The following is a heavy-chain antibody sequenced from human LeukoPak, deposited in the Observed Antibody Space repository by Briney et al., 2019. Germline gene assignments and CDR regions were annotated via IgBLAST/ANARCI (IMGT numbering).Heavy chain of an antibody. D-gene: IGHD5-12*01. CDR1: GYTFTSYG. CDR3: ARSPRSGYSGYDINY. CDR2: ISAYNGNT. Sequence: ASVKVSCKASGYTFTSYGISWVRQAPGQGLEWMGWISAYNGNTNYAQKLQSRVTMTTDTSTSTAYMELRSLRSDDTAVYYCARSPRSGYSGYDINYWGQGTLVTVSS. J-gene: IGHJ4*02. V-gene: IGHV1-18*01.